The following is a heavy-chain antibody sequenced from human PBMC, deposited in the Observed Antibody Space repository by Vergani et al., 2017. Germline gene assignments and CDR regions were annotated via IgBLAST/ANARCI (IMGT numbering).Heavy chain of an antibody. V-gene: IGHV3-21*01. CDR3: ARVKVGCTSFDY. Sequence: EVQLVESGGGLVKPGGSLRLSCAASGFTFSSYSMNWVRQAPGKGLEWVSSISSSSSYIYYADSVKGRFTISRDNAKNSLYLQMNSLRAEDTAVYYCARVKVGCTSFDYWGQGTLVTVSS. CDR1: GFTFSSYS. CDR2: ISSSSSYI. D-gene: IGHD1-26*01. J-gene: IGHJ4*02.